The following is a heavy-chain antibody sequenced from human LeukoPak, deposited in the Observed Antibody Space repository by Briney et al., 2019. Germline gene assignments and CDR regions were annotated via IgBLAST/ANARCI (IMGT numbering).Heavy chain of an antibody. J-gene: IGHJ4*02. Sequence: VASVKVSCKASGYTFTSYGISWVRQAPGQGLEWMGWISAYNGNTNYAQKLQGRVTMTTDTSTSTAYMELRSLRSDDTAVYYCARGLTMIVVAPFDYWGQGTLVTVSS. CDR3: ARGLTMIVVAPFDY. V-gene: IGHV1-18*01. D-gene: IGHD3-22*01. CDR2: ISAYNGNT. CDR1: GYTFTSYG.